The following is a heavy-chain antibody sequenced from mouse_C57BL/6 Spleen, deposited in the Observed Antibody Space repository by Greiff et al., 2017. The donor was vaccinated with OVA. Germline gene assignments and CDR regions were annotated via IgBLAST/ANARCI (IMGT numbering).Heavy chain of an antibody. CDR1: GYSFTGYY. J-gene: IGHJ3*01. V-gene: IGHV1-42*01. Sequence: VQLQQSGPELVKPGASVKISCKASGYSFTGYYMNWVKQSPEKSLEWIGEINPSTGGTTYNQKFKAKATLTVDKSSSTAYMQLKSLTSEDSAVYYCASRDYGSRKFAYWGQGTLVTVSA. CDR2: INPSTGGT. CDR3: ASRDYGSRKFAY. D-gene: IGHD1-1*01.